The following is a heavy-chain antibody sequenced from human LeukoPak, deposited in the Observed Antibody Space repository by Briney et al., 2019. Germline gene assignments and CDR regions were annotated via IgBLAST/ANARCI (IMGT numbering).Heavy chain of an antibody. Sequence: GGSLRLXCAASGFTFNIYAMSWVRQAPGEGLELGSAIIGSGGSTYYPDSVEARFPISRENSSNTLYLQMNSLRAEDTAVYYCAKEGTMVRLFDPWGQGTLVTVSS. CDR1: GFTFNIYA. CDR2: IIGSGGST. D-gene: IGHD3-10*01. V-gene: IGHV3-23*01. CDR3: AKEGTMVRLFDP. J-gene: IGHJ5*02.